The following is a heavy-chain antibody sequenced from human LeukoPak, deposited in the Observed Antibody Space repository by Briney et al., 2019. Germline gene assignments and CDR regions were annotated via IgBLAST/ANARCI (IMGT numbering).Heavy chain of an antibody. CDR2: ISAYNGNT. CDR1: GYTFTSYG. J-gene: IGHJ4*02. CDR3: ARDGGYCSSTSCYDAYFDY. Sequence: ASVKVSCKASGYTFTSYGISWVRQPPGQGLEWMGWISAYNGNTNYAQKLQGRVTMTTDTSTSTAYMELRSLRSDDTAVYYCARDGGYCSSTSCYDAYFDYWGQGTLVTVSS. V-gene: IGHV1-18*01. D-gene: IGHD2-2*01.